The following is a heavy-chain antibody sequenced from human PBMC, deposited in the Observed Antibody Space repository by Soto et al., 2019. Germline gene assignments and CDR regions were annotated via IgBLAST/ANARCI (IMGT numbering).Heavy chain of an antibody. CDR3: ARDRRCTNGVCYYSLGNDP. CDR2: IYYSGST. J-gene: IGHJ5*02. Sequence: QVQLQESGPGLVKPSQTLSLTCTVSGGSISSGGYYWSWIRQHPGKGLEWVGYIYYSGSTYYNPSLKRRVTISVDTSKNQFSLKLSAVTAADTAVYYCARDRRCTNGVCYYSLGNDPWGQGTLVTVSS. V-gene: IGHV4-31*03. D-gene: IGHD2-8*01. CDR1: GGSISSGGYY.